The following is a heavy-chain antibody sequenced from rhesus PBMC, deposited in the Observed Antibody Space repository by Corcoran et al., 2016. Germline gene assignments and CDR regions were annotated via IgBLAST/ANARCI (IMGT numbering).Heavy chain of an antibody. Sequence: QVKLQESGPGLVKPLETLSLNCAVAGGSISGGYYYWRWIRQPPGKGLEWIGAIYISSGNTSYNPSLKSRVTISKDTSKNQFSLKLSSVTAADTAVYYCAREGQLVGVDYWGQGVLVTVSS. D-gene: IGHD6-13*01. CDR2: IYISSGNT. CDR3: AREGQLVGVDY. J-gene: IGHJ4*01. V-gene: IGHV4S12*01. CDR1: GGSISGGYYY.